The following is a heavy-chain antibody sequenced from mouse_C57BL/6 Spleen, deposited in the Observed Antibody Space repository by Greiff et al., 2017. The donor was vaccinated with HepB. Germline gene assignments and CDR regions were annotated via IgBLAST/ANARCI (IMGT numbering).Heavy chain of an antibody. V-gene: IGHV1-82*01. D-gene: IGHD1-1*01. CDR1: GYAFSSSW. CDR2: IYPGDGDT. CDR3: ARGTGATDYFDY. J-gene: IGHJ2*01. Sequence: QVQLQQSGPELVKPGASVKISCKASGYAFSSSWMNWVKQRPGKGLEWIGRIYPGDGDTNYNGKLKGKATLTADKSSSTAYMQLSSLTSEDSAVYFCARGTGATDYFDYWGQGTTLTVSS.